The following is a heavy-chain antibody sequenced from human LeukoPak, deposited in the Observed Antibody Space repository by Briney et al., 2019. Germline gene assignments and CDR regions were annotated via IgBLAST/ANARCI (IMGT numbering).Heavy chain of an antibody. CDR3: AKGSPPGGWFDP. J-gene: IGHJ5*02. D-gene: IGHD3-10*01. CDR1: GGTFSSYA. CDR2: IIPMFGTA. V-gene: IGHV1-69*06. Sequence: GASVKVSCKASGGTFSSYAISWVRQAPGQGLEWMGVIIPMFGTANYAQKFQGRVTITADKSTTTAYMELSSLRSVDTAMYYCAKGSPPGGWFDPWGQGALVTVSS.